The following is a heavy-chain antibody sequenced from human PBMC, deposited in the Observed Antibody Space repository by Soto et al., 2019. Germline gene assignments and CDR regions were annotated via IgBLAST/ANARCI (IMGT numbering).Heavy chain of an antibody. Sequence: QVQLVESGGGVVQPGRSLRLSCAASGFTFSSFAMHWARQAPGKGLEWVAFISYDGRKNSYADSVKGRFTVSRDNSKNTVYLQMNSLRAEDTAVYYCARGCSSSDCYTNYYYYYGMDVWCHGTTVTVSS. CDR2: ISYDGRKN. CDR3: ARGCSSSDCYTNYYYYYGMDV. V-gene: IGHV3-30*04. CDR1: GFTFSSFA. D-gene: IGHD2-2*02. J-gene: IGHJ6*02.